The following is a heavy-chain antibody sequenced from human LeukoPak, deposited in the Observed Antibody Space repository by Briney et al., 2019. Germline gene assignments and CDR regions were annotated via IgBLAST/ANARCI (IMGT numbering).Heavy chain of an antibody. J-gene: IGHJ3*02. D-gene: IGHD2-15*01. CDR1: GFTVSSNY. V-gene: IGHV3-66*01. CDR3: ARGGFGSDAFDI. CDR2: IYSSGST. Sequence: GGSLRLSCAASGFTVSSNYMSWIRQAPGKGLEWVSVIYSSGSTYYADSVKGRFTISRDNSKNTLYLQMNSLRAEDTAVYYCARGGFGSDAFDIWGQGTMVTVSS.